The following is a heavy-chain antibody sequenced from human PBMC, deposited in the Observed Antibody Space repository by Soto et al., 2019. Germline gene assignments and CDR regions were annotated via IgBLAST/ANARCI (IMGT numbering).Heavy chain of an antibody. J-gene: IGHJ4*02. CDR1: GGTFSSYA. V-gene: IGHV1-69*01. D-gene: IGHD3-22*01. Sequence: QVQLVQSGAEVKKPGSSVKVSCKASGGTFSSYAISWVRQAPGRGLEWMGGIIPIFGTANYAQKFQGRVTITADESTSTAYMELSSLRSEDTAVYYCARGKTYYYDSSGYSYFDYWGQGTLVTVSS. CDR3: ARGKTYYYDSSGYSYFDY. CDR2: IIPIFGTA.